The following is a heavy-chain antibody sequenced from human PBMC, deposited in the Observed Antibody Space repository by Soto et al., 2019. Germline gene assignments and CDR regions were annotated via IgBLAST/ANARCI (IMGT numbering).Heavy chain of an antibody. CDR1: GDSVTNYF. CDR3: ARDTGYCTNGVCPIFDF. CDR2: MYHGGRT. Sequence: SETLSLTFTVSGDSVTNYFWSWMRQPPGKGLEWIGHMYHGGRTNYSPSLKSRVTMSLDSSKNQFSLNLSSVTAADTDVYFCARDTGYCTNGVCPIFDFWGQGVLVTVSS. D-gene: IGHD2-8*01. J-gene: IGHJ4*02. V-gene: IGHV4-59*02.